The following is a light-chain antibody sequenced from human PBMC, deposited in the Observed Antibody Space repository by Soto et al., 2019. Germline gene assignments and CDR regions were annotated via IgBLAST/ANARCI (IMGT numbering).Light chain of an antibody. CDR1: QDIRSS. CDR3: QQYDDWLRLT. J-gene: IGKJ4*01. Sequence: EIVMTQSPATLSVSPGERVTLSCRASQDIRSSLAWYQQKPGQAPRLLIYGASYRATGIPARFSGSGSGTEFNLTISSLQSEDFAVYFCQQYDDWLRLTFGGGTKVEIK. V-gene: IGKV3D-15*01. CDR2: GAS.